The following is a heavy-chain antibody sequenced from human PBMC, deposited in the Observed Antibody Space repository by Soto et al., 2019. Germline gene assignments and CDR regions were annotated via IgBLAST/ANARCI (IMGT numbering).Heavy chain of an antibody. CDR2: IYYSGST. CDR3: ARVPRRRLRGDFDY. D-gene: IGHD5-12*01. Sequence: SETLSLTCTVSGGSISSGGYYSSWIRQHPGKGLEWIGYIYYSGSTYYNPSLKSRVTISVDTSKNQFSLKLSSVTAADTAVYYCARVPRRRLRGDFDYWGQGTLVTVSS. J-gene: IGHJ4*02. V-gene: IGHV4-31*03. CDR1: GGSISSGGYY.